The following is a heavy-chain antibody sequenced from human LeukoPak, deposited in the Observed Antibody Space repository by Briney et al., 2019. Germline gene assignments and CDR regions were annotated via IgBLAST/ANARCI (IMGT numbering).Heavy chain of an antibody. CDR2: IYYSGST. Sequence: SETLSLTCSVSGGSSRSYYWSWIRQPPGKGLEWIGNIYYSGSTNYNPSLKSRVTMSVDTSKNHFSLKLSSVTAADTAVYYCARDSYSNSWHYYGMDVWGQGTTVTVSS. V-gene: IGHV4-59*01. CDR3: ARDSYSNSWHYYGMDV. CDR1: GGSSRSYY. D-gene: IGHD6-13*01. J-gene: IGHJ6*02.